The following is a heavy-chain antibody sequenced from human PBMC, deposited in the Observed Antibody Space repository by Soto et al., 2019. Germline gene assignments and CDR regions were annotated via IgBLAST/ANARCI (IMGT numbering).Heavy chain of an antibody. Sequence: SETLSLTCTVSGGSISSGGYYWSWIRQHPGKGLEWIGYIYYSGSIIYNPSFKSRVTISVDTSISTAYMELSSLRSEDTAVYYCARGRGSGYDFGYWGQGTLVTVSS. CDR1: GGSISSGGYY. CDR2: IYYSGSI. CDR3: ARGRGSGYDFGY. D-gene: IGHD5-12*01. V-gene: IGHV4-31*03. J-gene: IGHJ4*02.